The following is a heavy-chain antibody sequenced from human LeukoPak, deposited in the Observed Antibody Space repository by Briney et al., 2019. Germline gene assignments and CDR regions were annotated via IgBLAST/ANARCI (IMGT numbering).Heavy chain of an antibody. J-gene: IGHJ4*02. CDR3: AKRSAESSGYFDY. CDR2: ITGSGTFT. CDR1: GITFINYS. Sequence: WGSLRLSCAASGITFINYSMTWVRQAPGKGLEWISAITGSGTFTDYADSVKGRFTISRDNSKNTLYLQINSLRAEDTAVYYCAKRSAESSGYFDYWGQGTLVTVSS. V-gene: IGHV3-23*01. D-gene: IGHD6-19*01.